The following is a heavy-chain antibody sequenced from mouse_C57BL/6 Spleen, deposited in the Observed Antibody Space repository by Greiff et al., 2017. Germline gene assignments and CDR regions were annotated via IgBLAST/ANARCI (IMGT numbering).Heavy chain of an antibody. J-gene: IGHJ1*03. CDR3: ARSRGRYFDV. CDR2: INPGSGGT. V-gene: IGHV1-54*01. Sequence: VQLQESGAELVRPGTSVTVSCKASGYAFTNYLIEWVKQRPGQGLEWIGVINPGSGGTNYNEKFKGKATLTADKSSSTAYMQRSSLTSEDSAVYFCARSRGRYFDVWGTGTTVTVSS. CDR1: GYAFTNYL.